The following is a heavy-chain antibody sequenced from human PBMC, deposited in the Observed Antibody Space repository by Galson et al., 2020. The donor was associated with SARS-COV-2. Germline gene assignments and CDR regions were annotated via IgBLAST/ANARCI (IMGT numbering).Heavy chain of an antibody. CDR2: INPNSGGT. V-gene: IGHV1-2*02. Sequence: ASVKVSCKASGYTFTGYYMHWVRQAPGQGLEWMGWINPNSGGTNYAQKFQGRVTMTRDTSISTAYMELSRLRSDDTAVYYCARAHGSGWYDAFDIWGQGTMVTVSS. CDR3: ARAHGSGWYDAFDI. CDR1: GYTFTGYY. J-gene: IGHJ3*02. D-gene: IGHD6-19*01.